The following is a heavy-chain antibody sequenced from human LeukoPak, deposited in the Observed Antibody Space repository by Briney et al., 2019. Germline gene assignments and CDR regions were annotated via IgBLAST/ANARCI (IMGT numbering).Heavy chain of an antibody. J-gene: IGHJ4*02. Sequence: PSETLSLTCTVSGGSISSYYWSWIRQPPGKGLEWIGYIYYSGTTNYNPSLKSRVTISVDTSKNQFSLKLSSVTAADTAVYYCARGSGGVTRVDNWGQGTLVTVSS. CDR3: ARGSGGVTRVDN. D-gene: IGHD4-17*01. CDR1: GGSISSYY. V-gene: IGHV4-59*01. CDR2: IYYSGTT.